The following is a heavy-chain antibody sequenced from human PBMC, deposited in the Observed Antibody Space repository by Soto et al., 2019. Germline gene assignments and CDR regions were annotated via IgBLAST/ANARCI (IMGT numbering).Heavy chain of an antibody. CDR1: GFTFRSYV. V-gene: IGHV3-33*05. Sequence: QVQLVESGGGVVQPGTSLRLSCVGSGFTFRSYVIHWVRQAPGKGLEWVALTSYDGSNNFYGDSVKGRFTFSRDNSRNAVELQMDSLSLEDTALYYCARWGTTGGLDVWGQGTLVSVSS. J-gene: IGHJ4*02. D-gene: IGHD3-16*01. CDR3: ARWGTTGGLDV. CDR2: TSYDGSNN.